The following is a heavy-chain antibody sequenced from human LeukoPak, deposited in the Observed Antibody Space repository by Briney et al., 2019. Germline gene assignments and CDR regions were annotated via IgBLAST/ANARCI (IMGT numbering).Heavy chain of an antibody. CDR2: ISSNSSFI. CDR1: GFIFSSYT. Sequence: GGSLRLSCAASGFIFSSYTMNWVRQAPGKGLEWVSSISSNSSFIYYTDSVKGRFIISRDNAKNSLYLQMNSLRAEDTAVYYCARGPPYDCFDSWGQGILVTVAS. V-gene: IGHV3-21*06. J-gene: IGHJ4*02. D-gene: IGHD4-17*01. CDR3: ARGPPYDCFDS.